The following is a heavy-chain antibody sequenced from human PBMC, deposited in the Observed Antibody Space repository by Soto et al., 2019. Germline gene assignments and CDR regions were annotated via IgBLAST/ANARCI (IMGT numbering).Heavy chain of an antibody. CDR3: ASSRRDCRTPQCYSFFDC. Sequence: VQVAQSESEVKKPGASVKVSCKATGYTFTDYGIHWVRQAPGQGFEWMGWIVPNNANTNYAQKIQDRGTMTTDTSMSTASMELRSLTTDDTAVYYCASSRRDCRTPQCYSFFDCWGRGTLVSVSA. J-gene: IGHJ4*02. V-gene: IGHV1-18*01. D-gene: IGHD2-15*01. CDR1: GYTFTDYG. CDR2: IVPNNANT.